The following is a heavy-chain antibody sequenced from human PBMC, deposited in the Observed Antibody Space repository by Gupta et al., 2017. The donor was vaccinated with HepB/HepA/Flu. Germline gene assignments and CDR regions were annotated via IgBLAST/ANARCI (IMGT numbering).Heavy chain of an antibody. CDR2: VIPVVGIT. D-gene: IGHD3-3*02. CDR3: ARTSTDDY. V-gene: IGHV1-69*04. Sequence: QVQLMQSGAEVKKPGSSVKVSCKPSGGSFETFAINWVRQAPGQGLEWMGRVIPVVGITNYARNFQDRVTITADKSTATAYMEMSGLKLEDTAVYDCARTSTDDYWGQGTLVTVSS. J-gene: IGHJ4*02. CDR1: GGSFETFA.